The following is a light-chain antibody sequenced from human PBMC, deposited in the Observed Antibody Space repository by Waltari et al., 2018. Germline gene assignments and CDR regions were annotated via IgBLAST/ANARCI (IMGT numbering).Light chain of an antibody. CDR3: QQYDNWPPWT. CDR2: SAS. J-gene: IGKJ1*01. Sequence: EIAMTQSPVTLSVSPGDTATLSCRASQSISINLAWYQQNPGQATRPLIYSASTRAPGSPARFSGSGSGTEFTLTISSLQSEDFAVYYCQQYDNWPPWTFGQGTKVEI. V-gene: IGKV3-15*01. CDR1: QSISIN.